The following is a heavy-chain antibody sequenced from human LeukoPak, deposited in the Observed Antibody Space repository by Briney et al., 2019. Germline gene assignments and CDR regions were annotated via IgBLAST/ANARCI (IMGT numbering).Heavy chain of an antibody. V-gene: IGHV3-30*18. CDR1: GFTFSSYG. CDR2: ISYDGSNK. CDR3: AKAGQWLAPGDY. Sequence: GGSLRLSCAASGFTFSSYGMHWVRRAPGKGLEWVAVISYDGSNKYYADSVKGRFTISRDNSKNTLYLQMNSLRAEDTAVYYCAKAGQWLAPGDYWGQGTLVTVSS. D-gene: IGHD6-19*01. J-gene: IGHJ4*02.